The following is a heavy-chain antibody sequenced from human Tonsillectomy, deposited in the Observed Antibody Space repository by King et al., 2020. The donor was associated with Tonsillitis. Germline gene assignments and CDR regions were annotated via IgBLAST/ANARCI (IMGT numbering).Heavy chain of an antibody. CDR2: INPSGGST. V-gene: IGHV1-46*03. J-gene: IGHJ3*02. D-gene: IGHD1-26*01. Sequence: QLVQSGAEVKKPGASVQVSCKASGYTFTNYYMHWVRQAPGQGLEWMGIINPSGGSTSYAQKFQGRVTMTRDTSTSTVYMELRSLKSEDTAVYYCARSLVGVDDAFDIWGQGTMVTVSS. CDR3: ARSLVGVDDAFDI. CDR1: GYTFTNYY.